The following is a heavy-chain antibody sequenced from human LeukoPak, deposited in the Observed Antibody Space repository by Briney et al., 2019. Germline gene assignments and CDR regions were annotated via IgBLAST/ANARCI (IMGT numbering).Heavy chain of an antibody. J-gene: IGHJ3*01. V-gene: IGHV4-38-2*01. Sequence: SETLSLTCAVSGYSISSGYYWGCIRQPPGKWLEWIGSIYHSGSTYYNPPLKSRVTISVDTSKNQFSLKLRSVTAADTAVYYCARHRDYDFWSGYPDAFDVWGQGTMVTVSS. CDR2: IYHSGST. D-gene: IGHD3-3*01. CDR1: GYSISSGYY. CDR3: ARHRDYDFWSGYPDAFDV.